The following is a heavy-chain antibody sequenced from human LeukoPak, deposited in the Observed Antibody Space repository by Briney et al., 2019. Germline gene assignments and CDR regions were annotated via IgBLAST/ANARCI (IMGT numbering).Heavy chain of an antibody. CDR2: IYYSGST. CDR3: ARGRRNAGSYTHHRPVHTSAFDI. V-gene: IGHV4-59*12. D-gene: IGHD1-26*01. CDR1: GGSISSYY. Sequence: SETLSLTCTVSGGSISSYYWSWIRQPPGKGLEWIGYIYYSGSTNYNPSLKSRVTISVDTSKNQFCLKLSSVTAADTAVYYCARGRRNAGSYTHHRPVHTSAFDIWGQGTMVTVSS. J-gene: IGHJ3*02.